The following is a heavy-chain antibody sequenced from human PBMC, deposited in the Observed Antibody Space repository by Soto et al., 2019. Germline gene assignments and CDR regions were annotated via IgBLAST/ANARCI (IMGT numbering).Heavy chain of an antibody. Sequence: QVQLVESRGGVVQPGRSLRLSCSASGFIFGTYGMDWVRQAPGKGLEWVALISYDGNKEFYADSVKGRFTISRDNSRNTLYLHMNSLKPEDTAMYYCAKETATSVDYYYFYGLDVWGPGTTVSVSS. V-gene: IGHV3-30*18. J-gene: IGHJ6*02. CDR3: AKETATSVDYYYFYGLDV. CDR2: ISYDGNKE. D-gene: IGHD1-1*01. CDR1: GFIFGTYG.